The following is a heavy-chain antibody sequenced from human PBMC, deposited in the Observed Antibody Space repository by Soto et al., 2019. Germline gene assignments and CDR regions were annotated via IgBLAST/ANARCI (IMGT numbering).Heavy chain of an antibody. Sequence: EVQLVEAGGGLVQPGGSLRLSCAASGFTFSSYWMSWVRQAPGKGLEWVANIKQDGSEKYYVDSVKGRFTISRDNAKNSLYLQMNSLRAEDTAVYYCARDLWVSYRPVYWFDPWGQGTLVTVSS. CDR1: GFTFSSYW. J-gene: IGHJ5*02. CDR2: IKQDGSEK. V-gene: IGHV3-7*01. D-gene: IGHD3-16*02. CDR3: ARDLWVSYRPVYWFDP.